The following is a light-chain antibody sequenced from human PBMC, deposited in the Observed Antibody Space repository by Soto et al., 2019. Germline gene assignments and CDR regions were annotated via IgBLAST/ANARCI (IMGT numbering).Light chain of an antibody. CDR1: SSNIGNYY. CDR3: GTWDSSLSIFV. CDR2: END. Sequence: QSVLTQPPSVSAAPGQKVTMSCPGGSSNIGNYYVSWHQQLPGTAPKLLIYENDKRPSGIPDRFSGSKSGTSATLGITGLQTGDEADYYCGTWDSSLSIFVFGTGTNITVL. J-gene: IGLJ1*01. V-gene: IGLV1-51*02.